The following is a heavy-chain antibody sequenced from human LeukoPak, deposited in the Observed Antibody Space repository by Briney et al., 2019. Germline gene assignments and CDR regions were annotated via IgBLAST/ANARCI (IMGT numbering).Heavy chain of an antibody. J-gene: IGHJ6*03. CDR2: VNHSGST. CDR1: GGSFSGYY. CDR3: ARDTYYNDSSGYYYYYYMDV. D-gene: IGHD3-22*01. V-gene: IGHV4-34*01. Sequence: PSETLSLTCAVYGGSFSGYYWGWIRQPPRKGLEWIGEVNHSGSTNYKPSPKSRVTISVDTSKNQFSMKLSSVTAADTAVYYCARDTYYNDSSGYYYYYYMDVWGKGATVTVSS.